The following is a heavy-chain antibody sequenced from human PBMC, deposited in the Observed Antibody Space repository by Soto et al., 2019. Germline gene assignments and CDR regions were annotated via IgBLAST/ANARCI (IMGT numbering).Heavy chain of an antibody. Sequence: QVQLVESGGGVVQPGRSLRLSCAASGFTFSSYGMHWVRQAPGKGLEWVAVIWYDGSNKYYADSVKGRFTISRDNSKNTLYLQMNSLRAEDTAVYYCARDLVSSSSSGVEAYGMDVWGQGTTVTVSS. CDR1: GFTFSSYG. CDR3: ARDLVSSSSSGVEAYGMDV. CDR2: IWYDGSNK. V-gene: IGHV3-33*01. J-gene: IGHJ6*02. D-gene: IGHD6-6*01.